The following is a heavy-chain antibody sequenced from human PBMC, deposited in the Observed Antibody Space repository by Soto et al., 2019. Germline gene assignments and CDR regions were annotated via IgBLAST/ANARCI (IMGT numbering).Heavy chain of an antibody. CDR1: GGSISSGDYY. CDR3: ARWSYYYGMDV. CDR2: IYCSGST. J-gene: IGHJ6*02. Sequence: SETLSLTCTVSGGSISSGDYYWSWIRQPPGKGLEWIGYIYCSGSTYYNPSLKSRVTISVDTSKNQFSLKLSSVTAADTAVYYCARWSYYYGMDVWGQGPTVTASS. V-gene: IGHV4-30-4*01.